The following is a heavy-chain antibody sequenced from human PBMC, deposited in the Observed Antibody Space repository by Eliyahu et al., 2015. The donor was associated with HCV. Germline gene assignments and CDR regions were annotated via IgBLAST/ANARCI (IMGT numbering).Heavy chain of an antibody. CDR1: GYTFTKYY. CDR2: VNPSGGST. CDR3: ARDYSGTYNWFDP. J-gene: IGHJ5*02. Sequence: QVQLVQSGAEVKKPGASMIVSCXXYGYTFTKYYMHWVRQAPGQGLEWMGIVNPSGGSTTYAQRFQGRVTMTRDTSTNTVYMELSSLRSEDTAVYYCARDYSGTYNWFDPWGQGTLVTVSS. D-gene: IGHD1-26*01. V-gene: IGHV1-46*01.